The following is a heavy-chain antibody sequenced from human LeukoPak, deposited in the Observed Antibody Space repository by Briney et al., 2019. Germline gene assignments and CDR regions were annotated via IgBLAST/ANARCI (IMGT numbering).Heavy chain of an antibody. J-gene: IGHJ6*02. CDR3: ARDPLIIILRGATGPTHYGMDV. V-gene: IGHV1-46*01. CDR1: GYTFTTYY. CDR2: VNPGAGTT. Sequence: ASVKVSCKASGYTFTTYYIHWVRQAPGQRLEWMGIVNPGAGTTSYAQNFQGRVTMTRDTSTSTVYMELTSLRSEDTAVYYCARDPLIIILRGATGPTHYGMDVWGQGTTVTVSS. D-gene: IGHD3-10*01.